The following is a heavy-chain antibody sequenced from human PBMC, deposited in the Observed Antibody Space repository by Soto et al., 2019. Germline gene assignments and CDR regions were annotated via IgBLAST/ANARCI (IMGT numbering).Heavy chain of an antibody. CDR1: GFTFNNAR. CDR2: IKSKTDGDTA. Sequence: EVQLVESGGGLVKPGGSLRLSCTASGFTFNNARMNWVRQTPGKGLEWVGRIKSKTDGDTATYAAPVKGRFTISRDDSKTTLYLQMNSLKTEDTAVYYCTTGDYTRGTDHWGQGILVTVSS. V-gene: IGHV3-15*07. J-gene: IGHJ4*02. CDR3: TTGDYTRGTDH. D-gene: IGHD2-2*02.